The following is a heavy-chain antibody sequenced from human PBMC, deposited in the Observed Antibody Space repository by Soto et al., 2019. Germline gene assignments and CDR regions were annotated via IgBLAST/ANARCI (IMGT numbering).Heavy chain of an antibody. CDR2: IIPIFGTA. CDR3: ARGGYCSSTSCYDVWFDP. J-gene: IGHJ5*02. V-gene: IGHV1-69*06. D-gene: IGHD2-2*01. Sequence: SVKVSCKASGGTFSSYAISWVRQAPGQGLEWMGGIIPIFGTANYTQKFQGRVTITADKSTSTAYMELSSLRSEDTAVYYCARGGYCSSTSCYDVWFDPWGQGTLVTVSS. CDR1: GGTFSSYA.